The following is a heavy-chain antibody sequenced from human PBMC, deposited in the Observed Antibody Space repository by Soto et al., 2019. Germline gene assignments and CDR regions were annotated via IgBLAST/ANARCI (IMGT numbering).Heavy chain of an antibody. CDR1: GFTFSNYA. D-gene: IGHD3-22*01. J-gene: IGHJ4*02. V-gene: IGHV3-23*01. CDR3: AKDKYYD. CDR2: ITSDGST. Sequence: EVQLLESGGGLVQPGGSLRLSCAASGFTFSNYAMNWVRQAPGKGLEWVSSITSDGSTYYADSVKGRFSTSRDNSKNSLFLKVNSLRAEDTAVYYCAKDKYYDWGQGTRVTVSS.